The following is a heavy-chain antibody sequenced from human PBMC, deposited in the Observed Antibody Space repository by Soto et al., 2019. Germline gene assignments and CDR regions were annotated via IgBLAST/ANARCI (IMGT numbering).Heavy chain of an antibody. CDR2: ISSSSSYI. CDR3: ARVRCTNGVCYTNYYYYGMDV. D-gene: IGHD2-8*01. V-gene: IGHV3-21*01. CDR1: GFTFSSYS. Sequence: EVQLVESGGGLVKPGGSLRLSCAASGFTFSSYSMNWVRQAPGKGLEWVSSISSSSSYIYYADSVKGRFTISRDNAKNSLYLQMNSLRAEDTAVYYCARVRCTNGVCYTNYYYYGMDVWGQGTTVTVS. J-gene: IGHJ6*02.